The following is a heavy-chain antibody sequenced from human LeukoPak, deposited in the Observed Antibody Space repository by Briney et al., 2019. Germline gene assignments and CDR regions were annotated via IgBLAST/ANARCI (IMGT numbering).Heavy chain of an antibody. CDR2: TREDGSEK. J-gene: IGHJ4*02. Sequence: PGGSLRLSCTASGFTFSTYWMSWVRQAPGKGLEWVANTREDGSEKYYVDSVKGRFTISRDNAKNSLYLQMNSLRAEDTAVYYCAKYRTTSAPPRNFDYWGQGTLVTVSS. CDR3: AKYRTTSAPPRNFDY. V-gene: IGHV3-7*03. D-gene: IGHD1-14*01. CDR1: GFTFSTYW.